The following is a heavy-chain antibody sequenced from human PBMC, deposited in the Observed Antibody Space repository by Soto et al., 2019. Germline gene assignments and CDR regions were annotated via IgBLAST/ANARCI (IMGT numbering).Heavy chain of an antibody. D-gene: IGHD3-9*01. CDR2: IYSGGST. CDR3: ARGDYDILTGYYPFDY. Sequence: GSLRLSGAASGFTVSSNYMSWVRQAPGKGLEWVSVIYSGGSTYYADSVKGRFTISRDNSKNTLYLQMNSLRAEDTAVYYCARGDYDILTGYYPFDYWGQGTLVTVSS. V-gene: IGHV3-53*01. CDR1: GFTVSSNY. J-gene: IGHJ4*02.